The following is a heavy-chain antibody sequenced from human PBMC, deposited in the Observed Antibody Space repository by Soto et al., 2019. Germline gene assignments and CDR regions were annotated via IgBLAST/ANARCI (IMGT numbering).Heavy chain of an antibody. D-gene: IGHD4-17*01. CDR2: IYYSGST. CDR3: ARGGRHDYGDYYYYYYMDV. V-gene: IGHV4-59*08. CDR1: GGSISSYY. J-gene: IGHJ6*03. Sequence: SETLSLTCTVSGGSISSYYWSWIRQPPGKGLEWIGYIYYSGSTNYNPSLKSRATISVDTSKNQFSLKLSSVTAADTAVYYCARGGRHDYGDYYYYYYMDVWGKGTTVTVSS.